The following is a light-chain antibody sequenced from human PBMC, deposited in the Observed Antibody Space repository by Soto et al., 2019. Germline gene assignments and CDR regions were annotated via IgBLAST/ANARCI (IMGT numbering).Light chain of an antibody. Sequence: QSALTQPRSVSGSPGQSVTISCTGTSSDVGGYNYVSWYQQHPGKAPKLMIYDVSKRPSGVPDRFSGSKSGNTASLTISGLQAEDEADYYCCSNAGTYTSVFGGGTKLPVL. CDR2: DVS. CDR3: CSNAGTYTSV. J-gene: IGLJ3*02. CDR1: SSDVGGYNY. V-gene: IGLV2-11*01.